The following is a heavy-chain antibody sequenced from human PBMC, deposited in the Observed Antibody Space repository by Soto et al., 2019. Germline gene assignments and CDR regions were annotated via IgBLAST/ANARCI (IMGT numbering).Heavy chain of an antibody. J-gene: IGHJ6*02. V-gene: IGHV4-34*01. D-gene: IGHD1-1*01. Sequence: QVQLQQWGAGLLKPSETLSLTCAVYGESLSGYYGNWIRHSPGKGLEWIGEINYSGNTNYNPSLKSRVTISRDTSKNQFSLNVSSVTAADTAVYYCARTRNLDVWGQGTTVIVSS. CDR1: GESLSGYY. CDR3: ARTRNLDV. CDR2: INYSGNT.